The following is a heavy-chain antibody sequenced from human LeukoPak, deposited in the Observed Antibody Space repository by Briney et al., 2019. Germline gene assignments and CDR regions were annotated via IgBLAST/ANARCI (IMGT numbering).Heavy chain of an antibody. D-gene: IGHD4-23*01. CDR2: FSGSGGST. Sequence: SGGSLRLSCAASGFTFSSYWMSWVRQAPGKGLEWVSSFSGSGGSTYYADSLKGRFTISRDTSKNTLYLQMNSLRVEDTAVYYCATSPWAVTTVGYFQYWGQGTLVTVSS. J-gene: IGHJ1*01. CDR1: GFTFSSYW. CDR3: ATSPWAVTTVGYFQY. V-gene: IGHV3-23*01.